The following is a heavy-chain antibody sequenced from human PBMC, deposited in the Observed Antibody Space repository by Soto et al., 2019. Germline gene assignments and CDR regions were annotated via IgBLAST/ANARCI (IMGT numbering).Heavy chain of an antibody. CDR2: IYHSGST. J-gene: IGHJ6*02. Sequence: SETLSLTCAVSGVSISSSNWWSCVRQPPGKGLEWIGEIYHSGSTNYNPSLKSRVTISVDKSKNQFSLKLSSVTAADTAVYYCAGPMGDYYYDSSGYYRDDYYGMDVWGQGTTVTVSS. D-gene: IGHD3-22*01. V-gene: IGHV4-4*02. CDR1: GVSISSSNW. CDR3: AGPMGDYYYDSSGYYRDDYYGMDV.